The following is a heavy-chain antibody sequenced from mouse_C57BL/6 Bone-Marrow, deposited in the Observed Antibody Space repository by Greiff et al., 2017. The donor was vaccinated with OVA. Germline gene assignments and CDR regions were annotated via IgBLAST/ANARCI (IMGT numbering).Heavy chain of an antibody. CDR3: ARGIITTVVAPMDD. J-gene: IGHJ4*01. CDR1: GYTFTDYY. V-gene: IGHV1-26*01. CDR2: INPNNGGT. Sequence: EVQLQQSGPELVKPGASVKISCKASGYTFTDYYMNWVKQSHGKSLEWIGDINPNNGGTSYNQKFKGKATLTVDKSSSTAYMELRSLTSEDSAVYYCARGIITTVVAPMDDWGQGTSVTVSS. D-gene: IGHD1-1*01.